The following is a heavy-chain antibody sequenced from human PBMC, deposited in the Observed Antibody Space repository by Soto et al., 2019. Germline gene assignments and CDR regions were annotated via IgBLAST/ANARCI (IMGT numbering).Heavy chain of an antibody. CDR1: GGSFSGYY. D-gene: IGHD3-16*02. Sequence: QVQLQQWGAGLLKPSETLSLTCAVYGGSFSGYYWSWIRQPPGKGLEWIGEINHSGSTNYNPSLKSRVTISVDTSKNQFSLKLSSVTAADTAVYYCARGQQKFIQTPDYWGQGTLVTVSS. CDR3: ARGQQKFIQTPDY. J-gene: IGHJ4*02. V-gene: IGHV4-34*01. CDR2: INHSGST.